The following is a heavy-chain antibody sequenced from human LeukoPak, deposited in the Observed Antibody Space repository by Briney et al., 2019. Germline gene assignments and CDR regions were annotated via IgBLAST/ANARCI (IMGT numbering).Heavy chain of an antibody. J-gene: IGHJ3*02. D-gene: IGHD5-24*01. CDR3: ARIRDGYNDAYDI. CDR1: GYTFATYT. CDR2: INPGGDNT. Sequence: ASVKVSCKASGYTFATYTINWVRQAPGQGLEWMGWINPGGDNTNYAQNFQGRVTMTRDASASTVYMELSSLRSEDTAIYYCARIRDGYNDAYDIWGQGTVVTVPS. V-gene: IGHV1-46*01.